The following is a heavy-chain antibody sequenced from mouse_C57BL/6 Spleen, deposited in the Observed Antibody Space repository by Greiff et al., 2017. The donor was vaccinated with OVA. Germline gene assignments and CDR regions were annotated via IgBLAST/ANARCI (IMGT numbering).Heavy chain of an antibody. Sequence: QVQLQQPGAELVKPGASVKLSCKASGYTFTSYWMHWVKQRPGQGLEWIGMIHPNSGSTNYNEKFKSKATLTVDKSSSTAYMQLSSLTSEDSAVYYCARVEVYYSNYGAMDYWGQGTSVTVSS. CDR3: ARVEVYYSNYGAMDY. J-gene: IGHJ4*01. D-gene: IGHD2-5*01. V-gene: IGHV1-64*01. CDR2: IHPNSGST. CDR1: GYTFTSYW.